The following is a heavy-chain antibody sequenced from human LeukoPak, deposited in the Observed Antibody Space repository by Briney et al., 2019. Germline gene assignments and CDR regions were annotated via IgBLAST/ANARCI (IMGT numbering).Heavy chain of an antibody. CDR2: AYYSGVT. CDR1: GGPMSYHY. Sequence: SETLSLTCSVSGGPMSYHYWGWIRQPPGKGLEWIGYAYYSGVTNYNTSLKSRVTVSIDTSKNQLSLKMTSVTAADTAVYFCARHAHTGTDFLGSSHYMDLWGKGTTVTVSS. V-gene: IGHV4-59*08. CDR3: ARHAHTGTDFLGSSHYMDL. D-gene: IGHD3-10*01. J-gene: IGHJ6*03.